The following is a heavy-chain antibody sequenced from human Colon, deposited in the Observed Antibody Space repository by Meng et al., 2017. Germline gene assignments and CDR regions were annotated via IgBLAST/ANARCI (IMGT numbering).Heavy chain of an antibody. CDR3: ARVRITIFGVVSTFDY. CDR2: INHSGST. V-gene: IGHV4-34*01. J-gene: IGHJ4*02. CDR1: VGSFSGYY. D-gene: IGHD3-3*01. Sequence: GRFRPSETLPLACAFYVGSFSGYYWSWIRQPLGKELEWIGEINHSGSTNYNPSLKSRVTISVDTSKNQFSLKLSSVTVTATAVYYCARVRITIFGVVSTFDYWGQGTLVTVSS.